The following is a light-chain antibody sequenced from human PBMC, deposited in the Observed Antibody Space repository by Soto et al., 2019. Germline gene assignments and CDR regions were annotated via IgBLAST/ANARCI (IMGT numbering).Light chain of an antibody. CDR3: YQYYSSPHT. J-gene: IGKJ3*01. CDR1: QTISRDD. V-gene: IGKV3-20*01. CDR2: ATS. Sequence: EIVLTQSPGTLSLSPGETATLSCRTSQTISRDDLAWYQQRPGQAPRLLVSATSRRATGIPDRFNGYGSGTDFTLTISSLEPEDFGVYYCYQYYSSPHTFRPGTRVDIK.